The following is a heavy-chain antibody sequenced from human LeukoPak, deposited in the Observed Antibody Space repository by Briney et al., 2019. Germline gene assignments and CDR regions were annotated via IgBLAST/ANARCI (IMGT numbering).Heavy chain of an antibody. CDR3: ARVKRHAFDI. V-gene: IGHV4-34*01. J-gene: IGHJ3*02. Sequence: PSETLSLTCAVYGGSFSGYYWSWIRQPPGKGLEWIGEINHSGSTNYNPSLKSRVTISVDTSKNQFSLKQSSVTAADTAVYYCARVKRHAFDIWGQGTMVTVSS. CDR2: INHSGST. CDR1: GGSFSGYY.